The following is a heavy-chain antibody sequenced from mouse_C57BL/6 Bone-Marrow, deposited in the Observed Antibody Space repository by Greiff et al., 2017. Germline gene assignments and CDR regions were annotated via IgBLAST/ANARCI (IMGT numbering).Heavy chain of an antibody. D-gene: IGHD2-5*01. CDR1: GYTFTSYW. V-gene: IGHV1-55*01. CDR3: ARNSIYDWFAY. Sequence: VQLQQSGAELVKPGASVKMSCKASGYTFTSYWITWVKQRPGQGLEWIGDIYPGSGSTNYNEKFKSKATLTVDTSSSTAYMLLSSLTSEDSAVYYCARNSIYDWFAYWGQGTLVTVSA. CDR2: IYPGSGST. J-gene: IGHJ3*01.